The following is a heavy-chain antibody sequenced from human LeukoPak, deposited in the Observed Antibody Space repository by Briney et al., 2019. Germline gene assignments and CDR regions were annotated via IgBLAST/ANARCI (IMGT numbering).Heavy chain of an antibody. V-gene: IGHV3-7*01. CDR3: GRVQKTQTGGTPDY. CDR2: INQDGSEK. D-gene: IGHD1-14*01. CDR1: GFTFSTFW. J-gene: IGHJ4*02. Sequence: GGSLRLSCAASGFTFSTFWMTWVRQAPGKGLEWVANINQDGSEKDYVDSVKGRFTISRDNAENSLYLQVNSLRDDDTAVYYCGRVQKTQTGGTPDYWGQGTLVTVSS.